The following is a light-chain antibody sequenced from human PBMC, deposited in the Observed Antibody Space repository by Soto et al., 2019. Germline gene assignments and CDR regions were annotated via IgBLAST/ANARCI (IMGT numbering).Light chain of an antibody. V-gene: IGKV1-9*01. CDR3: RQLRAYPHT. Sequence: DIQLTQSPSFLSASVGDRVTVTCRASQTFNDYLAWFQKKEGKDPELLIYPASTLQGGDPSSFSGHGSGIAVTLTISSLQPEDFATYYCRQLRAYPHTFGQGTKLEI. CDR1: QTFNDY. J-gene: IGKJ2*01. CDR2: PAS.